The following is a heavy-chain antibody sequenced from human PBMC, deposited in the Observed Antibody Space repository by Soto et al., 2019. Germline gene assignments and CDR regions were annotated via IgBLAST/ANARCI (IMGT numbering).Heavy chain of an antibody. V-gene: IGHV3-30-3*01. Sequence: GGSLRLSCAASGFTFSSYAMHWVRQAPGKGLEWVAVISYDGSNKYYADSVKGRFTISRDNSKNTLYLQMNSLRAEDTAVYYCARAASRGSSSPPNWFDPWGQGTLVTVSS. CDR3: ARAASRGSSSPPNWFDP. CDR2: ISYDGSNK. CDR1: GFTFSSYA. J-gene: IGHJ5*02. D-gene: IGHD6-13*01.